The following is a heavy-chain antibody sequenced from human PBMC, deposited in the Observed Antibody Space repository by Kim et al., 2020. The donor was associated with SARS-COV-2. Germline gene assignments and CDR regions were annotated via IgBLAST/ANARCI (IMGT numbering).Heavy chain of an antibody. V-gene: IGHV3-74*01. Sequence: GSLRLSCAVSRFTFNNYWINWVRHAPGKGLVWVSRISSDGSITNYADSVKGRFTMSRDNAENTLYLQMNSLRAEDTAVYYYARGFFRDGFDVWGQGTTVTVSS. CDR3: ARGFFRDGFDV. J-gene: IGHJ6*02. D-gene: IGHD3-10*01. CDR2: ISSDGSIT. CDR1: RFTFNNYW.